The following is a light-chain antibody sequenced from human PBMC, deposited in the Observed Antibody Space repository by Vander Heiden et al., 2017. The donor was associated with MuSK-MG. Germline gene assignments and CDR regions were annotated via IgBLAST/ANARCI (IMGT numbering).Light chain of an antibody. CDR2: GNS. CDR1: SSNMGVGYN. V-gene: IGLV1-40*01. Sequence: SVLTQPPSVSGPPGQRVTISCTGSSSNMGVGYNVHWYQQRPGTAPKLLIYGNSNRPSGVPDRFSGSKSGTSASLAITGLQAEDEADYYCQSYDSSLSVVFGGGTKLTVL. J-gene: IGLJ2*01. CDR3: QSYDSSLSVV.